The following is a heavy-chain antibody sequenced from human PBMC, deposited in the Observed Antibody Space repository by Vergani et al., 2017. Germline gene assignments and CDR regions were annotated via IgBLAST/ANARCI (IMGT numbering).Heavy chain of an antibody. CDR3: ARDMVGSYYDAFDI. V-gene: IGHV3-21*01. CDR2: ISSSSSYI. J-gene: IGHJ3*02. Sequence: EVQLVESGGGLVKPGGSLRLSCAASGFTFSSYSMNWVRQAPGKGLEWVSSISSSSSYIYYADSVKGRFTISRDNAKNSLYLQMNSLRAEDTAVYYCARDMVGSYYDAFDIWGQGTMVTVSS. D-gene: IGHD1-26*01. CDR1: GFTFSSYS.